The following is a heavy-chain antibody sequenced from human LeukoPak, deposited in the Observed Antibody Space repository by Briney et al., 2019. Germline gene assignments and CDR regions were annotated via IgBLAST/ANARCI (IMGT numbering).Heavy chain of an antibody. J-gene: IGHJ4*02. CDR2: ITGGGDST. CDR1: GFTFITYA. CDR3: ARDRGSPPLYYDFWSGPRFDY. D-gene: IGHD3-3*01. V-gene: IGHV3-23*01. Sequence: GGSLRLSCAASGFTFITYAMSWVRQAPGKGLEWVSTITGGGDSTYYADSVKGRFTISRDNSKNTLYLQMNSLRAEDTAVYYCARDRGSPPLYYDFWSGPRFDYWGQGTLVTVSS.